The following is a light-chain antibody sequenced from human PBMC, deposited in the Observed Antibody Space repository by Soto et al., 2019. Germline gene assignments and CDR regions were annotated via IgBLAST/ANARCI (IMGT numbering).Light chain of an antibody. CDR1: QGISRY. Sequence: AIRMTQSPSSLSASTGDRVTITFRASQGISRYLAWYQQKPGKAPKLLIYAASTLQSGVPSRFSGSGSGTDFTLTISCLQSEDFATYYCQQYYSYPPITFGQGTRLEIK. V-gene: IGKV1-8*01. CDR3: QQYYSYPPIT. J-gene: IGKJ5*01. CDR2: AAS.